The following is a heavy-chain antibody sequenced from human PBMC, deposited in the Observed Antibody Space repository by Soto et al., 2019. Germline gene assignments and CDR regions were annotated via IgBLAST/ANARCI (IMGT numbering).Heavy chain of an antibody. V-gene: IGHV4-4*07. CDR3: ARDRRYDFWSGYYPTYYYYYGMDV. Sequence: PSETLSLTCTVSGGSISSYYWSWIRQPAGKGLEWIGRIYTSGSTNYNPSLKSRVTMSVDTSKNQFSLKLSSVTAADTAVYYCARDRRYDFWSGYYPTYYYYYGMDVWGQGTRSPSP. CDR2: IYTSGST. D-gene: IGHD3-3*01. J-gene: IGHJ6*02. CDR1: GGSISSYY.